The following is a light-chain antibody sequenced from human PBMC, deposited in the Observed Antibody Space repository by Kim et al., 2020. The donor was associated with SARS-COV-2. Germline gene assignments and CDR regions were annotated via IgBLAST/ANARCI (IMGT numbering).Light chain of an antibody. V-gene: IGKV3-20*01. CDR2: GTS. J-gene: IGKJ1*01. CDR1: ETITPSA. CDR3: QQFASSGRT. Sequence: SPGERATLSCRASETITPSALAWYQQNAGQAPRLLIYGTSTRATGITDRFSGSGSGTDFTLTVSRLEPEDFAVYYCQQFASSGRTFGQGTKVDIK.